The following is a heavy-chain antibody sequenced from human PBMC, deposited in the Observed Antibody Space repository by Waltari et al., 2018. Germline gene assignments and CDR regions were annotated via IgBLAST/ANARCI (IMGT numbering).Heavy chain of an antibody. V-gene: IGHV3-23*03. CDR2: IYSGGST. CDR1: GFTFSSYA. J-gene: IGHJ4*02. D-gene: IGHD4-17*01. Sequence: EVQLLESGGGLVQPGGSLRLSCAASGFTFSSYAMSWVRQAPGKGLVWVSVIYSGGSTYYADSVKGRFTISRDNSKNTLYLQMNSLRAEDTAVYYCAKVGYGDYEAYWGQGTLVTVSS. CDR3: AKVGYGDYEAY.